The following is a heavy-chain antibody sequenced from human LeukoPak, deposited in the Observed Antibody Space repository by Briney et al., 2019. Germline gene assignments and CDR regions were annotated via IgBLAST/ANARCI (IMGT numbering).Heavy chain of an antibody. CDR1: GGSISSSTYY. CDR3: ARRRSSSVYMAIEDF. CDR2: IYYSGST. D-gene: IGHD5-24*01. J-gene: IGHJ4*02. V-gene: IGHV4-39*07. Sequence: KPSETLSLTCTVSGGSISSSTYYWGWIRQPPGKGLEWIGSIYYSGSTYYNPSLKSRVTMSVDTSENQFSLNLSSVTAADTAVYYCARRRSSSVYMAIEDFWGQGTLVTVSS.